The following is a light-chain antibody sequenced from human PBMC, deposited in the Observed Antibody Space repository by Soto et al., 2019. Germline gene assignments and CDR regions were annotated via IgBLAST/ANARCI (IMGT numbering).Light chain of an antibody. Sequence: EGVMTQSPATMSVSPGERATLSCRASLSVNTNLAWYQQKPGQPPRLLIYRASTRATGVPARFSGSGSETEFTLTIGSLQSEDFAIYYCQQYNIWPFTFGPGTKVEIK. J-gene: IGKJ3*01. CDR3: QQYNIWPFT. CDR2: RAS. CDR1: LSVNTN. V-gene: IGKV3-15*01.